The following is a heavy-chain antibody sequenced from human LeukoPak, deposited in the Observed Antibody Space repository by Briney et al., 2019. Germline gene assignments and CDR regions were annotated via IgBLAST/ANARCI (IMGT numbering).Heavy chain of an antibody. D-gene: IGHD2-15*01. V-gene: IGHV3-30*04. CDR2: ISYDGRNK. J-gene: IGHJ3*02. Sequence: PGGSLRLSCAASGFTFSSYAMHWVRQAPGKGLEWVAVISYDGRNKYYADSVKGRFTISRDNSKNTLYLQMNSLRAEDTAVYYCARVLCSGGTCLDAFDIWGQGTMVTVSS. CDR1: GFTFSSYA. CDR3: ARVLCSGGTCLDAFDI.